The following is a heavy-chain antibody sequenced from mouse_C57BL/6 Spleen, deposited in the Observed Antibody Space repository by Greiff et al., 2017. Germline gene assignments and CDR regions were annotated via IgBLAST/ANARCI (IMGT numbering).Heavy chain of an antibody. D-gene: IGHD1-1*01. Sequence: EVKVIESGGGLVQPKGSLKLSCAASGFSFNTYAMNWVRQAPGKGLEWVARIRSKSNNYATYYADSVKDRFTISRDDSESMLYLQMNNLKTEDTAMYYCVRHGNYGSSSFDYWGQGTTLTVSS. J-gene: IGHJ2*01. CDR3: VRHGNYGSSSFDY. CDR1: GFSFNTYA. V-gene: IGHV10-1*01. CDR2: IRSKSNNYAT.